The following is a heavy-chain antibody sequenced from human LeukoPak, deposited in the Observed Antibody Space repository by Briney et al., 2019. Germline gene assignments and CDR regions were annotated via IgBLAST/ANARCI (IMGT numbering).Heavy chain of an antibody. Sequence: SVKVSCKASGGTFSSYAISWVRQAPGQGLEWMGRIIPILGIANYAQKFQGRDTITADKSTSTAYMELSSLRSEDTAVYYCARRNGGDYWGQGTLVTVSS. CDR3: ARRNGGDY. J-gene: IGHJ4*02. CDR2: IIPILGIA. CDR1: GGTFSSYA. V-gene: IGHV1-69*04. D-gene: IGHD1-1*01.